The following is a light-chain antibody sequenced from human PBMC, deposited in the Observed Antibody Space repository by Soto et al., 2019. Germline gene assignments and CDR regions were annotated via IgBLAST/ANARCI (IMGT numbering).Light chain of an antibody. J-gene: IGKJ4*01. CDR3: LQHNTYPLT. V-gene: IGKV1-17*01. CDR1: QGIRND. Sequence: DPQSSQYISSLSASVRDRVTITCRASQGIRNDFAWCHQRPGKDPKRLIYAASNLPGGVPSRFSGSGSGTEFTLTITSLQPDDFATYYCLQHNTYPLTFGGGTKVDIK. CDR2: AAS.